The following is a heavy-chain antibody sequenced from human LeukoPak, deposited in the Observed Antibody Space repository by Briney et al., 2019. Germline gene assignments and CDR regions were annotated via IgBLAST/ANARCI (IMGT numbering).Heavy chain of an antibody. J-gene: IGHJ3*02. CDR1: GGSISSDDFY. Sequence: SETLSLICTVSGGSISSDDFYWNWIRQPPGKGLEWVGNIYHSGTAYYKTSLKSRVTISLDTAKNQFSLKVRSVTAADTAVYYCARGYSSGWGYAFHIWGQGTMVTVSS. V-gene: IGHV4-30-4*01. CDR3: ARGYSSGWGYAFHI. D-gene: IGHD6-19*01. CDR2: IYHSGTA.